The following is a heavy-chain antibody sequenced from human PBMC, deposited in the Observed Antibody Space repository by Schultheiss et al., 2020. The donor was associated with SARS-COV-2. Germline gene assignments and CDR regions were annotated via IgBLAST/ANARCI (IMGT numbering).Heavy chain of an antibody. J-gene: IGHJ4*02. CDR2: ISWNSGSI. CDR1: GFTFSSYA. V-gene: IGHV3-9*01. CDR3: AKDLEDYDYVWGLIDY. D-gene: IGHD3-16*01. Sequence: GGSLRLSCSASGFTFSSYAMHWVRQAPGKGLEWVSGISWNSGSIGYADSVKGRFTISRDNSKNTLYLQMNSLRAEDTAVYYCAKDLEDYDYVWGLIDYWGQGTLVTVSS.